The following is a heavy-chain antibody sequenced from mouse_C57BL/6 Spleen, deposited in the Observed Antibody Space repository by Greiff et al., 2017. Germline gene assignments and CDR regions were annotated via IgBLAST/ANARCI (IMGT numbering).Heavy chain of an antibody. CDR2: ISYDGSN. CDR1: GYSITSGYY. Sequence: EVKLMESGPGLVKPSQSLSLTCSVTGYSITSGYYWNWIRQFPGNKLEWMGYISYDGSNNYNPSLKNRISITRDTSKNQFFLKLNSVTTEDTATYYCARERGNLYWYFDVWGTGTTVTVSS. J-gene: IGHJ1*03. D-gene: IGHD2-1*01. V-gene: IGHV3-6*01. CDR3: ARERGNLYWYFDV.